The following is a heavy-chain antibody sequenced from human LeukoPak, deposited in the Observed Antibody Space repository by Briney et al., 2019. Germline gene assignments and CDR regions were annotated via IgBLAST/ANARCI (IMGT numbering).Heavy chain of an antibody. Sequence: PGGSLRLSCAASGFTFSSYIVIWARQAPGKGLEWVSYVSSSGTTTYYADSVKGRFTISTDNGKNLVSLQMNSLRDEDTAVYYCARADRDGNKRFLDWGQGTLVTVSS. J-gene: IGHJ4*02. V-gene: IGHV3-48*02. D-gene: IGHD5-24*01. CDR3: ARADRDGNKRFLD. CDR2: VSSSGTTT. CDR1: GFTFSSYI.